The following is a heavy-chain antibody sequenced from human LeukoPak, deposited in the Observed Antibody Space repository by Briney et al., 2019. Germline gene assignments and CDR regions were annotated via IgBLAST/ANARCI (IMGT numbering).Heavy chain of an antibody. V-gene: IGHV3-23*01. J-gene: IGHJ5*02. CDR1: GFTFNKYA. Sequence: GGSLRLSCAASGFTFNKYAMSWVRQAPGKGLEWVSSISGSGNNTYYADSAKGRITISRDNAKNTLNLQMNSLRAEDTAVYYCARDLGQYYDTSDNWFDPWGQGTLVTVSS. CDR2: ISGSGNNT. D-gene: IGHD3-22*01. CDR3: ARDLGQYYDTSDNWFDP.